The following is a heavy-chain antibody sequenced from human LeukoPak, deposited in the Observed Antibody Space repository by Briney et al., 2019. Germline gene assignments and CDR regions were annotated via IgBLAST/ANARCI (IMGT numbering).Heavy chain of an antibody. J-gene: IGHJ4*02. V-gene: IGHV4-59*01. CDR2: IFNSGST. CDR1: GGYISSYY. CDR3: ALGDCSSTSCYVFDY. D-gene: IGHD2-2*01. Sequence: SETLSLTCTVSGGYISSYYWSWIRQPPGKGLEWIGYIFNSGSTNYNPSLKSRITISVDTSKNQFSLKLSSVTAADTAVYFCALGDCSSTSCYVFDYWGQGTLVTVSS.